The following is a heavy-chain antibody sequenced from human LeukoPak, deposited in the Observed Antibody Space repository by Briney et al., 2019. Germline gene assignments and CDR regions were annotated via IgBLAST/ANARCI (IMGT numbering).Heavy chain of an antibody. CDR1: GYSFTSYW. J-gene: IGHJ5*02. V-gene: IGHV5-51*01. D-gene: IGHD3-22*01. CDR2: VYSGDSDT. Sequence: GESLRISCKGSGYSFTSYWIIWVRQMPGKGLEWMGIVYSGDSDTRYSPSFQGQVTISADKSISTAYLQWSSLKASDTAMYYCARQVEGDSSWFDPWGQGTLVTVSS. CDR3: ARQVEGDSSWFDP.